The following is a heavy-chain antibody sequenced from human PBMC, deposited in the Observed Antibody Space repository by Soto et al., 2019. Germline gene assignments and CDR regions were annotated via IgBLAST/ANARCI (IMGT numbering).Heavy chain of an antibody. V-gene: IGHV4-59*01. D-gene: IGHD6-19*01. CDR2: VFYSGSS. J-gene: IGHJ4*02. CDR1: GGSISRYY. CDR3: ARDFPRAFYSSGWRGPVAPGY. Sequence: PSETLSLTCTVSGGSISRYYWSWIRQSPGKGLEWIGYVFYSGSSNYNPSLKSRVTISVDTSKNQFSLKLRSVTAADTSVYYCARDFPRAFYSSGWRGPVAPGYWGQGTLVTVSS.